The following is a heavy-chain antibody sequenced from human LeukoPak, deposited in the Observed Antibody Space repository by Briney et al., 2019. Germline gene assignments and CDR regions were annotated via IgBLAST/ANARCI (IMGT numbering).Heavy chain of an antibody. J-gene: IGHJ4*02. CDR2: ISSDGSNK. D-gene: IGHD4-23*01. CDR3: AKKSPDSSGNPAYD. V-gene: IGHV3-30*18. Sequence: GRSLRLSCIASGFTFSNYGMHWVRQAPGKGLEWVAVISSDGSNKYYADSVKGRFTISRDDSKNTLYLQVNSLRADDTAVYYCAKKSPDSSGNPAYDWGQGTLVTVSS. CDR1: GFTFSNYG.